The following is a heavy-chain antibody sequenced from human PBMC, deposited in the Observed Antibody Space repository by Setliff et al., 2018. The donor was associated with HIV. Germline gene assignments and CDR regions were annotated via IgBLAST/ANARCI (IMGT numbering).Heavy chain of an antibody. CDR1: GYTFTGHD. CDR2: INRNSGGT. J-gene: IGHJ5*02. Sequence: GASVKVSCKASGYTFTGHDIHWVRQAPGQGLEWMGWINRNSGGTNAAQRFQDRVTMTRDTSISTAYMELSRLTSDDTALYYCAREGGLDWGFVAARTRWFDPWGQGTLVTVSS. V-gene: IGHV1-2*02. D-gene: IGHD6-6*01. CDR3: AREGGLDWGFVAARTRWFDP.